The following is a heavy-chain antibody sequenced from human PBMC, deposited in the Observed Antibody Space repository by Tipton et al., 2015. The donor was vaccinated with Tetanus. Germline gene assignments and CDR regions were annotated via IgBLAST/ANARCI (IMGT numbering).Heavy chain of an antibody. D-gene: IGHD2-2*01. Sequence: TLSLTCSVSGDSIRSEDYYWGWIRQSPGKGLEWLGYIYYSGSTYNNPSLKSRVSISLDASKNQFSLSSNSVTAADSATYYCARLTCSSPSCYYYYYYVDVWGTGTAVAVSS. CDR3: ARLTCSSPSCYYYYYYVDV. CDR2: IYYSGST. J-gene: IGHJ6*03. CDR1: GDSIRSEDYY. V-gene: IGHV4-30-4*01.